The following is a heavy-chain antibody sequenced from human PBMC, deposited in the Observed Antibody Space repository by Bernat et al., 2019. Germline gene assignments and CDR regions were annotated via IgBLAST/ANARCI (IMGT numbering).Heavy chain of an antibody. CDR2: IKSKTDGGTT. CDR1: GFTFSNAC. J-gene: IGHJ4*02. D-gene: IGHD4-17*01. Sequence: EVQLVESGGGLVKPGGSLRLSCAASGFTFSNACMSWVRQAPGKGLEWVGRIKSKTDGGTTEDAAPVKGRFTISRDDSKNTRYLKMNSLKTEDTAVYYCTTVLADDYGDDYWGQGNLVTVSS. V-gene: IGHV3-15*01. CDR3: TTVLADDYGDDY.